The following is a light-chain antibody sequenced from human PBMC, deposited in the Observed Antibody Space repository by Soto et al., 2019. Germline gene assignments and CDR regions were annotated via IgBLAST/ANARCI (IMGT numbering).Light chain of an antibody. CDR1: RTDVGGYNF. CDR2: EVS. Sequence: QSALTQPASVSGSPGQSITISCTGTRTDVGGYNFVSWYQQHPGKAPKLIIYEVSNRPSGVSNRFSGSKSDNTASLTISGLQAEDEADYYCCSYVSSKTYVFGTGTNVTVL. CDR3: CSYVSSKTYV. J-gene: IGLJ1*01. V-gene: IGLV2-14*01.